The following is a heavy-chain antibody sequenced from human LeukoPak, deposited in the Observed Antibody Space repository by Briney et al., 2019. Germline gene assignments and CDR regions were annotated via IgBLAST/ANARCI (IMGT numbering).Heavy chain of an antibody. D-gene: IGHD6-13*01. V-gene: IGHV4-34*01. CDR1: GGSFSGYY. J-gene: IGHJ6*03. CDR3: ASSTAASPSYYYYMDV. CDR2: INHSGST. Sequence: SETLSLTCAVYGGSFSGYYWSWIRQPPGKGLEWIGEINHSGSTNYNPSLKSRVTISVDTSKNQFSLKLSSVTAADTAVYYCASSTAASPSYYYYMDVWGKGTTVTISS.